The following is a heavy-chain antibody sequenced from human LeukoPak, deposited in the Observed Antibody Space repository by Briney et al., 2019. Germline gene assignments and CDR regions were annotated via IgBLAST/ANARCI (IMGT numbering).Heavy chain of an antibody. J-gene: IGHJ4*02. CDR3: ASRGSSGSLTS. Sequence: SETLSLTCTVSGGTITNYYWTWIRQSPGKGLEWIGYVYYIGSANYNPSLKSRVTISLNTSKNQVSLNLTSATAADSAAYYCASRGSSGSLTSWGQGTLVTVSS. CDR2: VYYIGSA. D-gene: IGHD6-19*01. CDR1: GGTITNYY. V-gene: IGHV4-59*01.